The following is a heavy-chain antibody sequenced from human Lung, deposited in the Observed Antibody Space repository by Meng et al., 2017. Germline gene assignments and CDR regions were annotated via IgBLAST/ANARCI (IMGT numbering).Heavy chain of an antibody. Sequence: GERQGWGPGVLKPSGTLSLTCAVPGGSISSSNWWSWVRQPPGKGLEWIGEIYHSGSTNYNPSLKSRVTISVDKSKNQFSLKLSSVPAADTAVYYCARYLAGGYGDYFDYWGQGTLVTVSS. CDR3: ARYLAGGYGDYFDY. CDR2: IYHSGST. V-gene: IGHV4-4*02. D-gene: IGHD4-17*01. CDR1: GGSISSSNW. J-gene: IGHJ4*02.